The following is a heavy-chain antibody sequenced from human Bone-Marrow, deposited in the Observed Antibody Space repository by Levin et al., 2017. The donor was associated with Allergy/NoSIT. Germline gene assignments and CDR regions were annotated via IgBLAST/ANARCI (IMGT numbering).Heavy chain of an antibody. CDR3: ARNTYFYDSPIYGYFDS. J-gene: IGHJ4*02. CDR2: VFYAGDT. Sequence: KPSETLSLTCTVSGVSIITYYWNWIRQPPGKGLEWIGNVFYAGDTHYNPSLKSRVTISLDMSKRQFSLNLSSVTAADTAVYYCARNTYFYDSPIYGYFDSWGQGALVTVSS. CDR1: GVSIITYY. D-gene: IGHD3-22*01. V-gene: IGHV4-59*01.